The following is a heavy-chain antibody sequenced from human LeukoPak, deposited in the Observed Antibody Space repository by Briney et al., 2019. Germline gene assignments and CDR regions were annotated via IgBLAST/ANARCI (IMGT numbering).Heavy chain of an antibody. D-gene: IGHD1-7*01. CDR1: GGSISRSTYY. CDR3: ARVNWNYSWFDP. Sequence: SETLSLTCTVSGGSISRSTYYWGWIRQPPGKGLEWIGYIYYSGSTNYNPSLKSRVTISVDTSKNQFSLKLSSVTAAETAVYYCARVNWNYSWFDPWGQGTLVTVSS. CDR2: IYYSGST. V-gene: IGHV4-61*05. J-gene: IGHJ5*02.